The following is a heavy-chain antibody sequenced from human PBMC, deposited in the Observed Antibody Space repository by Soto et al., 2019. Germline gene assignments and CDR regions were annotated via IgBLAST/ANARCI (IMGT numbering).Heavy chain of an antibody. CDR3: ARDPHGAGPNFDY. Sequence: ASVKVSCKASGYTFTSYAMHWVRQAPGQRLEWMGWINAGNGNTKYSQKFQGRVTITRDTSASTAYMELSSLRSEDTAVYYCARDPHGAGPNFDYWGQGSLVTVSS. D-gene: IGHD4-17*01. CDR2: INAGNGNT. CDR1: GYTFTSYA. J-gene: IGHJ4*02. V-gene: IGHV1-3*01.